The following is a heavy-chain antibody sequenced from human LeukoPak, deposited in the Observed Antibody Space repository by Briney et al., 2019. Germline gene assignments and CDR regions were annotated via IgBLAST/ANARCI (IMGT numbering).Heavy chain of an antibody. Sequence: PGGSLRHSCAASGFTFSSYSMNWVRQAPGKGLEWVSSISSSSSYIYYADSVKGRFTISRDNAKNSLYLQMNSLRAEDTAVYYCARDFNYDRSGYLYNWFDPWGQGTLVTVSS. CDR2: ISSSSSYI. CDR1: GFTFSSYS. CDR3: ARDFNYDRSGYLYNWFDP. J-gene: IGHJ5*02. V-gene: IGHV3-21*01. D-gene: IGHD3-22*01.